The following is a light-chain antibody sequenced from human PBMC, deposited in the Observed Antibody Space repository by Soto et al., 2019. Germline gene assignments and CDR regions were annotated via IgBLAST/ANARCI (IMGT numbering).Light chain of an antibody. V-gene: IGKV1-5*01. CDR1: QSIGDW. CDR2: DAS. Sequence: IRMTQSPSTQSAPIGDRVTITCRASQSIGDWLAWYQQTPGRAPKLLMYDASSLESGVPSRFSGSGSGTEFTLTISSLQTDDFASYYCQQYDSYSWTFGQGTKVDIK. J-gene: IGKJ1*01. CDR3: QQYDSYSWT.